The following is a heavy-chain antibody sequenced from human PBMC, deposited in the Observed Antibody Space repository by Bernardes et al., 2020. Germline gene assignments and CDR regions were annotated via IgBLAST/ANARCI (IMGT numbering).Heavy chain of an antibody. D-gene: IGHD1-26*01. J-gene: IGHJ4*02. CDR1: GFTFSNYW. CDR3: AKGAEWELLEGGYYFDY. V-gene: IGHV3-7*03. Sequence: GGSLRLSCAASGFTFSNYWMGWVRQAPGKGLEWVANIKEDGSDKYYVNSVRGRFTISRDNAKNSLYLQMNSLRAEDTALYYCAKGAEWELLEGGYYFDYWGQGTLVTVSS. CDR2: IKEDGSDK.